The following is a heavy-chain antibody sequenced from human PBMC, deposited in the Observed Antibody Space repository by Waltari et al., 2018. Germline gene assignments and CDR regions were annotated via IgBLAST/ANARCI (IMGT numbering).Heavy chain of an antibody. Sequence: QLHLQESGPGLLKPSETLSLTCAVAGYYSRVGDFWGWIRQPPGKGLEGIGSIYPGGDTYFNPSLKSRVTISVDKSKNQYSLNLRSMTAADTAVYYCARRGRLSSYFFDYWGQGTLVTVSS. D-gene: IGHD2-15*01. CDR2: IYPGGDT. CDR1: GYYSRVGDF. V-gene: IGHV4-38-2*01. CDR3: ARRGRLSSYFFDY. J-gene: IGHJ4*02.